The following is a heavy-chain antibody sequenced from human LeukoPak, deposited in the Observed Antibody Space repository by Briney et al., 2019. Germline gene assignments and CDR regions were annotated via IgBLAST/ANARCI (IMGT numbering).Heavy chain of an antibody. J-gene: IGHJ5*02. CDR1: GFTFSSYS. D-gene: IGHD6-13*01. V-gene: IGHV3-21*01. CDR2: ISSSSSYI. CDR3: ARGPSIAAAGTEWFDH. Sequence: GGSLRLSCAASGFTFSSYSMNWVRQAPGKGLEWVSSISSSSSYIYYADSVKGRFTISRDNAKNSLYLQMNSLRAEDAAVYYCARGPSIAAAGTEWFDHWGQGTLVTVSS.